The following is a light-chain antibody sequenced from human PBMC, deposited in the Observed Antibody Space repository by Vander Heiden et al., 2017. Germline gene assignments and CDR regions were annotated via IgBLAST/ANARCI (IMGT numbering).Light chain of an antibody. J-gene: IGKJ5*01. V-gene: IGKV1-12*01. Sequence: DIQMTQSPSSVSASVGDRVTITCRASLDISTYLAWYQQKPGKAPKLLIYGTSTLMSDVPSRFRGSGNGTDFTLTISSLQPEDSATYYCQQANGFPPTFGQVTRLEI. CDR1: LDISTY. CDR3: QQANGFPPT. CDR2: GTS.